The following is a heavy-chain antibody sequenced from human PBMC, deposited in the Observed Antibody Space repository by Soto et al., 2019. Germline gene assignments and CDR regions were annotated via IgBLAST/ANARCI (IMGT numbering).Heavy chain of an antibody. V-gene: IGHV1-69*06. CDR1: GGTFSSYA. CDR2: IIPIFGTA. Sequence: QVQLVQSGAEVKKPGSSVKVSCKASGGTFSSYAISWVRQAPGQGLEWMGGIIPIFGTANYAQKFQGRVTITADKSTSTAYMELSSLRSEDTAVYYCARDDPARVGRTTPGSSYFDYWGQGTLLTVSS. D-gene: IGHD1-1*01. CDR3: ARDDPARVGRTTPGSSYFDY. J-gene: IGHJ4*02.